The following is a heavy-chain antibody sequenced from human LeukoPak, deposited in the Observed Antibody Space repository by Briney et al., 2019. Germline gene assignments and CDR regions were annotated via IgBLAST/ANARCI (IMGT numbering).Heavy chain of an antibody. Sequence: GGSLRLSCAASGFTFSRYARSWVRQAPGKGLEWVSSISDSGSGTYYADSVMGRFTISRDHSKNTLYLQMNSLRAEDTAVYYCAKVRNSSGWYRDAFDIWGQGTMVTVSS. CDR2: ISDSGSGT. CDR3: AKVRNSSGWYRDAFDI. J-gene: IGHJ3*02. V-gene: IGHV3-23*01. D-gene: IGHD6-19*01. CDR1: GFTFSRYA.